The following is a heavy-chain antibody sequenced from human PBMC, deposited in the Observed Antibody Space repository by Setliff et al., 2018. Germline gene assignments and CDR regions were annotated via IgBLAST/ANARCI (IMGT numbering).Heavy chain of an antibody. CDR1: GFTFRNYA. J-gene: IGHJ4*02. CDR2: FGVYMGNT. D-gene: IGHD2-2*01. CDR3: ARLVRYCTRTSCQRTPGAEF. Sequence: ASVKVSCKASGFTFRNYAISWVRQAPGQGLEWLGWFGVYMGNTYSAQRFQGRVTLTTDTSTSTAYMEVKSLTSDDTAVYYWARLVRYCTRTSCQRTPGAEFWGQGTLVTVPS. V-gene: IGHV1-18*01.